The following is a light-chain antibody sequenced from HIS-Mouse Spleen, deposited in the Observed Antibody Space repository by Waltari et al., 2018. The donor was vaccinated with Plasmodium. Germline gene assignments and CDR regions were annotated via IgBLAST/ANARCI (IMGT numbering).Light chain of an antibody. CDR1: SDINVRSYK. V-gene: IGLV5-37*01. Sequence: QPVLTQPPSSSASPGESARLTCTLPSDINVRSYKIYWYQHKPGSPPRYLLYYYSDSDKGQGSGVPSRFSGSKDASANTGILLISGLQSEDEADYYCMIWPSNASGVFGGGTKLTVL. J-gene: IGLJ3*02. CDR3: MIWPSNASGV. CDR2: YYSDSDK.